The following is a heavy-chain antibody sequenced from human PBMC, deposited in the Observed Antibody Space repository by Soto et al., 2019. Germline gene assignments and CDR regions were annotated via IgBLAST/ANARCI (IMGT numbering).Heavy chain of an antibody. V-gene: IGHV1-3*01. D-gene: IGHD3-10*01. J-gene: IGHJ4*02. CDR2: INAGNGNT. CDR1: GYTFTSYA. Sequence: QVQLVQSGAEVKKPGASVKVSCKASGYTFTSYAMHWVRQAPGQRLEWMGWINAGNGNTKYSQKFQGRVTITRDTSASTAYMELSSVRSEDTAVYYCARDTDYYGSGGRDYWGQGTLVTVSS. CDR3: ARDTDYYGSGGRDY.